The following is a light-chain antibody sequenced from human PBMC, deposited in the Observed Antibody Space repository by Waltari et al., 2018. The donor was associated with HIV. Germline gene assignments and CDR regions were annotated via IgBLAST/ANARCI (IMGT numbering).Light chain of an antibody. V-gene: IGLV1-40*01. CDR2: DDT. Sequence: QSVLTPPPSVSGAPGQRVTISCTGDNSNIGAGQGVHWYQYLPDTGPKLVIFDDTSRPSGVSDRFSGFRSGNSASLAIIALQAEDEAEYYCQSYASGRGGGTWVFGGGT. J-gene: IGLJ3*02. CDR1: NSNIGAGQG. CDR3: QSYASGRGGGTWV.